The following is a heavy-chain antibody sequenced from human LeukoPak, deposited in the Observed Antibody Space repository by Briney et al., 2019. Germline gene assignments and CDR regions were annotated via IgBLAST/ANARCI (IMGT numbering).Heavy chain of an antibody. D-gene: IGHD3-22*01. CDR1: GVTFSSYS. V-gene: IGHV3-64*01. J-gene: IGHJ4*02. CDR3: ASSDPPPDYYDSSGYYPLDY. Sequence: GGSLRLSCAASGVTFSSYSMHWVRQAPGKGLEYVSAISSNGGSTYYANSVKGRFTISRDNSKNTLYLQMGSLRAEHMAVYYCASSDPPPDYYDSSGYYPLDYWGQGTLVTVSS. CDR2: ISSNGGST.